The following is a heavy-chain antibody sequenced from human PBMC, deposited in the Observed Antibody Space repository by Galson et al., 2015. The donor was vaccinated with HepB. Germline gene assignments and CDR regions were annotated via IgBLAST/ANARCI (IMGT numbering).Heavy chain of an antibody. Sequence: SLRLSCAASGFTFSSYEMNWVRQAPGKGLEWVSYISSSGSTIYYADSVKGRFTISRDNAKNSLYLQMNSLRAEDTAVYYCANSITGTTFGMGVWGQGTTVTVSS. J-gene: IGHJ6*02. CDR2: ISSSGSTI. CDR3: ANSITGTTFGMGV. V-gene: IGHV3-48*03. CDR1: GFTFSSYE. D-gene: IGHD1-7*01.